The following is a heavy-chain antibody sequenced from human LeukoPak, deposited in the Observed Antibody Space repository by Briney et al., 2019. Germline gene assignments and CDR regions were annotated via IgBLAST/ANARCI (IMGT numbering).Heavy chain of an antibody. J-gene: IGHJ3*02. Sequence: SQTLSLTCAVSGGSISSGGYSWSWIRQPPGKGLEWIGYIYHSGSTYYNPSLKSRVTISVDRSKNQFSLKLSSVTAADTAVYYCARAGNGYDAFDIWGQGTMVTAPS. D-gene: IGHD1-1*01. CDR3: ARAGNGYDAFDI. CDR2: IYHSGST. V-gene: IGHV4-30-2*01. CDR1: GGSISSGGYS.